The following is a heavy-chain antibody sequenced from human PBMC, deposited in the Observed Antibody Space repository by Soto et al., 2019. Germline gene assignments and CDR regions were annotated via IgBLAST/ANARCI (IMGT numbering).Heavy chain of an antibody. Sequence: QLHLQESGPGLVKPSETLSLTCTVSGGSVSSSGSHYWGWIRQPPGQGLEWIGSMYHSGSTYYNPSLKSRVAISVDTSKNQFSLELNSVTAADTAIYYGARAPDSWGQGTLVTVSS. J-gene: IGHJ5*01. CDR1: GGSVSSSGSHY. V-gene: IGHV4-39*01. CDR3: ARAPDS. CDR2: MYHSGST.